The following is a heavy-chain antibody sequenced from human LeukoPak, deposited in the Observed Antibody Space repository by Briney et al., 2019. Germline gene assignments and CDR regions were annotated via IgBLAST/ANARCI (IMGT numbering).Heavy chain of an antibody. CDR1: GFTFSSYS. D-gene: IGHD6-6*01. Sequence: TGGSLRLSCAASGFTFSSYSMNWVRQAPGKGLEWVSYISSSSTIYYADSVKGRFTISRDNAKNSLYLQMNSLRAEDTAVYYCARGSSPYQYFDYWGQGTLVTVSS. V-gene: IGHV3-48*01. J-gene: IGHJ4*02. CDR2: ISSSSTI. CDR3: ARGSSPYQYFDY.